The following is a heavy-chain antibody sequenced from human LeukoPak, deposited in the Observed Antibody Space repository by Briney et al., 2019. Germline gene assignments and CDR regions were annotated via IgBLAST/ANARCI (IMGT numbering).Heavy chain of an antibody. CDR3: ARVGGGSHNWFDP. CDR2: IYYSGST. V-gene: IGHV4-31*03. CDR1: GGSISSGGYY. Sequence: SETLSLTCTVSGGSISSGGYYWSWIRQHPGKGLEWIGYIYYSGSTYYSPSLKSRVTISVDTSKNQFSLKLSSVTAADTAVYYCARVGGGSHNWFDPWGQGTLVTVSS. D-gene: IGHD3-16*01. J-gene: IGHJ5*02.